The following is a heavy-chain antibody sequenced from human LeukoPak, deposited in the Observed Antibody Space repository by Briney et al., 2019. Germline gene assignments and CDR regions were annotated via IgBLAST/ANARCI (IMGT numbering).Heavy chain of an antibody. CDR1: GYSFTSYW. V-gene: IGHV5-51*01. CDR3: ARAPTGYSSGCPEYFQH. D-gene: IGHD6-19*01. Sequence: GESLKISCKGSGYSFTSYWIGWVRQMPGKGLEWMGIIYPGDSDTRYSPSFQGQATISADKSISTAYLQWSSLKASDTAMYYCARAPTGYSSGCPEYFQHWGQGTLVTVSS. CDR2: IYPGDSDT. J-gene: IGHJ1*01.